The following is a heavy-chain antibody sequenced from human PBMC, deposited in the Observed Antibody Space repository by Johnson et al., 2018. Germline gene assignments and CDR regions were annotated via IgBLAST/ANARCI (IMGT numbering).Heavy chain of an antibody. J-gene: IGHJ3*02. CDR1: GFTFSDSV. D-gene: IGHD5-24*01. V-gene: IGHV3-30-3*01. CDR2: ISLDGSNK. Sequence: QVQLVQSGGGVVQPGTSLRLSCATSGFTFSDSVMHWVRQAPGKGLEWVAGISLDGSNKHYTDSVKGRFTISRDNSENSVYLLMNSRTAEDPAVYDCARTKLPLLLRGASDIWGQGTMVTVSS. CDR3: ARTKLPLLLRGASDI.